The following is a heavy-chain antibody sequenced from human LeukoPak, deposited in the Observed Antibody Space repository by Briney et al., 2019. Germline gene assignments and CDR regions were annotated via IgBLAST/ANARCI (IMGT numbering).Heavy chain of an antibody. Sequence: PSETLSLTCGVSGYSISSGYYWGWIRQPPGKGLEWIGSIYHSGSTYYNPSLKSRVTISVDTSKNQFSLKLSSVTAADTAAYYCARNHSSGWFDYWGQGTLVTVSS. CDR2: IYHSGST. D-gene: IGHD6-19*01. CDR3: ARNHSSGWFDY. J-gene: IGHJ4*02. V-gene: IGHV4-38-2*01. CDR1: GYSISSGYY.